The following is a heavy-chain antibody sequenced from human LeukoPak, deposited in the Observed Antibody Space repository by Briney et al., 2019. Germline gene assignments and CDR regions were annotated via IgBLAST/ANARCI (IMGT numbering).Heavy chain of an antibody. J-gene: IGHJ4*02. CDR3: ARGGYSFDY. V-gene: IGHV3-7*01. CDR1: GFSLSGYW. D-gene: IGHD5-12*01. CDR2: LHADGNEK. Sequence: GGSLRPSCAAYGFSLSGYWMSWVRQAPGKGLEWVARLHADGNEKYFVHSVKGRFTVSRDNAKNSLYLQMNSLRVEDTAVYYCARGGYSFDYLGQGTPVTVSS.